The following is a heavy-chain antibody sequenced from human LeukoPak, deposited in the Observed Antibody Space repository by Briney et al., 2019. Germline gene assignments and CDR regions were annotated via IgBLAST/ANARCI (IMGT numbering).Heavy chain of an antibody. Sequence: PSETLSLTCTVSGGSISSYYWSWIRQPAGKGLEWIGRIYTSGSTNYNPSLKSRVTMSVDTSKNQFSLKLSSVTAADMAVYYCARDRAYCSSTSCYPSFDYWGQGTLVTVSS. J-gene: IGHJ4*02. CDR3: ARDRAYCSSTSCYPSFDY. CDR2: IYTSGST. D-gene: IGHD2-2*01. CDR1: GGSISSYY. V-gene: IGHV4-4*07.